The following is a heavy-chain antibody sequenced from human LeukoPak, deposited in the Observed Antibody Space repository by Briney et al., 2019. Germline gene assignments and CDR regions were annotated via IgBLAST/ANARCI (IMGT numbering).Heavy chain of an antibody. CDR1: GFTFSDYY. CDR3: AREGITGTTYYFDY. CDR2: ISSSGGTI. Sequence: GGSLRLSCAASGFTFSDYYMSWIRQAPGKGLEWVSYISSSGGTIYYADSVKGRFTISRDNAKNSLYLQMNSLRAEDTAVYYCAREGITGTTYYFDYWGQGTLVTVSS. D-gene: IGHD1-20*01. J-gene: IGHJ4*02. V-gene: IGHV3-11*01.